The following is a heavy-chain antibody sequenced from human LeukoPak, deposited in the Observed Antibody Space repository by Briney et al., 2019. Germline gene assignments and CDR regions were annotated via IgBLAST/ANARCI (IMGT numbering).Heavy chain of an antibody. CDR2: IYTSGST. J-gene: IGHJ4*02. D-gene: IGHD3-10*01. CDR1: GGSISSYY. Sequence: PSETLSLTCTVSGGSISSYYWSWIRQPAGKGLEWIGRIYTSGSTNYNPSLKSRVTMSVDASKNQFSLKLSSVTAADTAVYYCARSNFYYGSGSSDYWGQGTLVTVSS. CDR3: ARSNFYYGSGSSDY. V-gene: IGHV4-4*07.